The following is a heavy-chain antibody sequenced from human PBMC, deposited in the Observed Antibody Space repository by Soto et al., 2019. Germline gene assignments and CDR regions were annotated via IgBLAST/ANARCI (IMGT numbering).Heavy chain of an antibody. V-gene: IGHV6-1*01. J-gene: IGHJ4*02. CDR1: GDSVSSNSAA. CDR3: SRASSRTTVTFSYYFDY. D-gene: IGHD4-17*01. Sequence: PSQTLSLTCAISGDSVSSNSAAWNWIRQSPSRGLEWLGRTYYRSKWYNDYAVSVKSRITINPDTSKNQFSLQLNSVSPDDTSVYYCSRASSRTTVTFSYYFDYWGQGTLVTVSS. CDR2: TYYRSKWYN.